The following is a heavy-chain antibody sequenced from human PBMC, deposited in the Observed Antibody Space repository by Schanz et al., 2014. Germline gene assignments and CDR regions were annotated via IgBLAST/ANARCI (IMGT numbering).Heavy chain of an antibody. CDR3: AKIGYGGLLNYYIDH. Sequence: QIQLVESGGGVVQPGTSLRLSCTISGFSFSRYGMHWVRQAPGKGLEWVAVISSDETVTYYVDSVKGRFTISRDNSKNPIYLRRSSLKTEATDVYYCAKIGYGGLLNYYIDHWGQGTLVTVSS. CDR2: ISSDETVT. V-gene: IGHV3-30*18. D-gene: IGHD3-16*01. J-gene: IGHJ4*02. CDR1: GFSFSRYG.